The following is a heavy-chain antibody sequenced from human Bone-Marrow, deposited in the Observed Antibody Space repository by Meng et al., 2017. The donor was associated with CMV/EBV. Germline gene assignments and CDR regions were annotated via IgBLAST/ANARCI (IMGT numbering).Heavy chain of an antibody. CDR2: IIPIFGTA. CDR3: ASGNYQSRVAVAGTTNWFDP. D-gene: IGHD6-19*01. Sequence: SVKVSCKASGGTFSSYAISWVRQAPGQGLEWMGGIIPIFGTANYAQKFQDRVTITTDESTSTAYMELSSLRSEDTAVYYCASGNYQSRVAVAGTTNWFDPWGQGTLVTVSS. V-gene: IGHV1-69*05. J-gene: IGHJ5*02. CDR1: GGTFSSYA.